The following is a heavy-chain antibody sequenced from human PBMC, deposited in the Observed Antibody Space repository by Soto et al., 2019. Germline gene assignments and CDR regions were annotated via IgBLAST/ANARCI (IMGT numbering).Heavy chain of an antibody. CDR2: IWYDGSNK. Sequence: GGSLRLSCAASGFTFSSYGMHWVRQAPGKGLEWVAVIWYDGSNKYYADSVKGRFTISRDNSKNTLYLQMNSLRAEDTAVYYCARDNTTPTYGDYSYYFDYWGQGTLVTVSS. J-gene: IGHJ4*02. D-gene: IGHD4-17*01. V-gene: IGHV3-33*01. CDR3: ARDNTTPTYGDYSYYFDY. CDR1: GFTFSSYG.